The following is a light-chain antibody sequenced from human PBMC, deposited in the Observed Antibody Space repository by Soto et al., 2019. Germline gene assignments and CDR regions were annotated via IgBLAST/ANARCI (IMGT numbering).Light chain of an antibody. J-gene: IGKJ4*01. V-gene: IGKV3-20*01. CDR2: DAS. CDR3: QQYGTSALT. Sequence: EIVLTQSPGTLSLSPGERATLSCRASQSIRSSHLAWHQQKPGQAPRLVIYDASSRAAGIPDRFSGSGSGTDFTLIISRLEPEDSAVYYCQQYGTSALTFGGGTKVDIK. CDR1: QSIRSSH.